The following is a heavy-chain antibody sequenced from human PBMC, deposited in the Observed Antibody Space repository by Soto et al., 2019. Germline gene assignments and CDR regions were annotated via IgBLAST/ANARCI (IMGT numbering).Heavy chain of an antibody. CDR3: ARGPPLITIFGVVTKYFDY. Sequence: GGSLRLSCAASGFTFSSYAMSWVRQAPGKGLEWVAHISYDGSNEHYVDSVKGRFTISRDNSKNTLYLQMNSLRAEDTAVYYCARGPPLITIFGVVTKYFDYWGQGTLVTVSS. D-gene: IGHD3-3*01. CDR1: GFTFSSYA. V-gene: IGHV3-30*03. CDR2: ISYDGSNE. J-gene: IGHJ4*02.